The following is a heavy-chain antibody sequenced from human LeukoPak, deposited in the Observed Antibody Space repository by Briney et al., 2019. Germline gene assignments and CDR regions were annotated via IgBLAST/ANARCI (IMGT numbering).Heavy chain of an antibody. J-gene: IGHJ4*02. Sequence: GESLKISCKGSGYSFTNYWIAWVRQTPGKGLEWMGIIYPGDSDTRYSPSFQGQVTISADKSISTAYLQWSSLKASDTAMYYCASLAYCGGDCYPYYFDYWGQGTLVTVSS. D-gene: IGHD2-21*02. CDR2: IYPGDSDT. CDR3: ASLAYCGGDCYPYYFDY. V-gene: IGHV5-51*01. CDR1: GYSFTNYW.